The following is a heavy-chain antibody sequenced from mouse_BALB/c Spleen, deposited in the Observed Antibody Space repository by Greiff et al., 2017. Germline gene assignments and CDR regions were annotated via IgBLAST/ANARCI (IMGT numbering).Heavy chain of an antibody. J-gene: IGHJ4*01. CDR3: ARLDY. CDR1: GFSLTSYG. V-gene: IGHV2-4-1*01. Sequence: QVQLKESGPGLVQPSQSLSITSTVSGFSLTSYGVHWVRQSPGKGLEWLGVIWSGGSTDYNAAFISRLSISKDNSKSQVFFKMNSLQADDTAIYYCARLDYWGQGTSVTVSS. CDR2: IWSGGST.